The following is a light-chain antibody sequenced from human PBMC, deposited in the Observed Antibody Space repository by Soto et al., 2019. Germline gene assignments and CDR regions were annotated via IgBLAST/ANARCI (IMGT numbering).Light chain of an antibody. V-gene: IGLV2-14*01. CDR1: SSDVGGYDY. J-gene: IGLJ7*01. Sequence: QSVLTQPASVSGSPGQSITISCTGTSSDVGGYDYVSWYQHHPGQAPKLMINEVTNRPSGVSNRFSGSKSGNTASLTISGLQAEDEADYYCSSYTSSTTVIFGGGTQLTVL. CDR2: EVT. CDR3: SSYTSSTTVI.